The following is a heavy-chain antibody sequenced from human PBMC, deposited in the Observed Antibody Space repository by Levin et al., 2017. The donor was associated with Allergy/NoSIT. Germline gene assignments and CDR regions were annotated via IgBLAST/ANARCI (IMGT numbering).Heavy chain of an antibody. CDR2: IYYSGST. Sequence: SETLSLTCTVSGASISSYYWTWIRQPPGKGLEWIANIYYSGSTNYNPSLKSRATISVDTSKNQVSLRLDSVTAADTAVYFCARGLGSSSRYTFGLWGQGILVTVSS. J-gene: IGHJ4*02. CDR1: GASISSYY. CDR3: ARGLGSSSRYTFGL. V-gene: IGHV4-59*01. D-gene: IGHD3-16*02.